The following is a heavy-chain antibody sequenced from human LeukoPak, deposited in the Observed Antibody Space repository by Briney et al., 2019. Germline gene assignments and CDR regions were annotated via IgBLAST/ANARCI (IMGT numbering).Heavy chain of an antibody. CDR3: AKTLGDYGDYWFDP. D-gene: IGHD4-17*01. V-gene: IGHV3-23*01. J-gene: IGHJ5*02. Sequence: GGSLRLSCAASGFTFSSYAMSWVRQAPGKGLEWVSAISGSGGSTYYADSVKGQFTISRDNSKNTLYLQMNSLRAEDTAVYYCAKTLGDYGDYWFDPWGQGTLVTVSS. CDR2: ISGSGGST. CDR1: GFTFSSYA.